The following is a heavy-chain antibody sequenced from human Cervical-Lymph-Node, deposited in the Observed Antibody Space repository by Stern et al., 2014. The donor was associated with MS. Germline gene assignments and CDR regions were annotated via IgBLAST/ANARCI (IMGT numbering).Heavy chain of an antibody. J-gene: IGHJ3*02. CDR1: GYRFTTYW. V-gene: IGHV5-51*03. Sequence: EVQLVESGIEVKKPGESLKISCKGSGYRFTTYWIAWVRQMPGKGLEWMGIIYPGDSDTTYSPSFQGQVTISADKSITTAYLQWSSLKASDTPMYYCAKASWNDDAFDIWGQGTMVTVSS. CDR2: IYPGDSDT. D-gene: IGHD1-1*01. CDR3: AKASWNDDAFDI.